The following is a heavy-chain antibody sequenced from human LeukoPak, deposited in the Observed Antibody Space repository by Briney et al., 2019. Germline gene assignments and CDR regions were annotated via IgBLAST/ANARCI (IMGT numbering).Heavy chain of an antibody. CDR1: GDSVSSNSAA. CDR3: ARGGGSIAARRDYYYYMDV. D-gene: IGHD6-6*01. J-gene: IGHJ6*03. CDR2: TYYRSKWYN. V-gene: IGHV6-1*01. Sequence: SQTLSLTCAISGDSVSSNSAAWNWIRQSPSRGLEWLGRTYYRSKWYNDYAVSVKSRITINPDTSKNQFSLQLNSVTPEDTAVYYCARGGGSIAARRDYYYYMDVWGKGTTVTVSS.